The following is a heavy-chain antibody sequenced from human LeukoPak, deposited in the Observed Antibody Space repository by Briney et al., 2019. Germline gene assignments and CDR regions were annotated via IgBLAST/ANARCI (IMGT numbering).Heavy chain of an antibody. J-gene: IGHJ3*02. V-gene: IGHV3-74*01. CDR1: GFTFSDYW. CDR2: IDLAGDYT. Sequence: PGGSLRLSCAASGFTFSDYWMHWVRQAPGKGLVWVSRIDLAGDYTTYADSVKGRFTISRDNAKNTLYLQMNSLRAEDTAVYCCASGNSHAFDIWGQGTMVTVSS. CDR3: ASGNSHAFDI.